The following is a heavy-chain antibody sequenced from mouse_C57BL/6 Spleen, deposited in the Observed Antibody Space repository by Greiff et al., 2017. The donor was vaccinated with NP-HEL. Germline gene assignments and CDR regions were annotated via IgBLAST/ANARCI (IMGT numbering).Heavy chain of an antibody. D-gene: IGHD2-4*01. V-gene: IGHV1-74*01. J-gene: IGHJ3*01. CDR2: IHPSDSDT. CDR3: AIGDYDYDGWFAY. CDR1: GYTFTSYW. Sequence: QVQLQQPGAELVKPGASVKVSCKASGYTFTSYWMHWVKQRPGQGLEWIGRIHPSDSDTHYNQKFKGKAPLTVEKSSRTAYMQLSSLTSEDSAVYYCAIGDYDYDGWFAYWGQGTLVTVSA.